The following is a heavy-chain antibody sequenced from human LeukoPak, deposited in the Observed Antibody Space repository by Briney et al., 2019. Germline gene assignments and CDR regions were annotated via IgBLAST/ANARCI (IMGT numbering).Heavy chain of an antibody. Sequence: GGSLRLSCAASGFTFSSYGMHWVRQAPGKGLEWVAVISYDGSNKYYADSVKGRFTISRDNSMNTLYLQMNSLRAEDTAVYYCAKDWGYSLYYGMDVWGQGTTVTVSS. CDR1: GFTFSSYG. V-gene: IGHV3-30*18. CDR3: AKDWGYSLYYGMDV. D-gene: IGHD3-22*01. J-gene: IGHJ6*02. CDR2: ISYDGSNK.